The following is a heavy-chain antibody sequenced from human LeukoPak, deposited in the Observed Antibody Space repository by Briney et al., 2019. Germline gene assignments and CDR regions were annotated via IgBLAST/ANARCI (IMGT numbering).Heavy chain of an antibody. CDR3: ARDGYYDILTGYSRGDLDY. D-gene: IGHD3-9*01. J-gene: IGHJ4*02. Sequence: KFQGRVTITRDTSASTAYMELSSLRPEDTAVYYCARDGYYDILTGYSRGDLDYWGQGTQVTVSS. V-gene: IGHV1-3*01.